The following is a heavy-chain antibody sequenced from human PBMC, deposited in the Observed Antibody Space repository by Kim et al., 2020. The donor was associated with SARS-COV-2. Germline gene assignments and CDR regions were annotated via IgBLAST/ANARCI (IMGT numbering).Heavy chain of an antibody. D-gene: IGHD6-13*01. CDR3: ARAGKGQEMDV. CDR2: ISYDGSNK. CDR1: GFTFSSYG. J-gene: IGHJ6*02. V-gene: IGHV3-33*05. Sequence: GGSLRLSCAASGFTFSSYGMHWVRQAPGKGLEWVAVISYDGSNKYYADSVKGRFTISRDNSKNTLYLQMNSLRAEDTAVYYCARAGKGQEMDVWGQGTTVTVSS.